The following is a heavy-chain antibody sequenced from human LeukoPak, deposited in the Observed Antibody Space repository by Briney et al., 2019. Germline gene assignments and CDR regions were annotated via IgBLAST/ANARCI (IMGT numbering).Heavy chain of an antibody. CDR1: GGSISSGGYY. CDR2: IYYSGST. CDR3: ARGAARQTGYYYGMDV. J-gene: IGHJ6*02. Sequence: SETLSLTCTVSGGSISSGGYYWSWIRQHPGKGLEWIGYIYYSGSTYYNPSLKSRVTISVDTSKNQFSLKLSSVTAADTAVYYCARGAARQTGYYYGMDVWGQGTTVTVSS. V-gene: IGHV4-31*03. D-gene: IGHD6-6*01.